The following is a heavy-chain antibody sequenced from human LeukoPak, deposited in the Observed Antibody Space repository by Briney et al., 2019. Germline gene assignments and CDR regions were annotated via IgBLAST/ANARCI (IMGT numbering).Heavy chain of an antibody. CDR2: ITSDETNI. Sequence: GGSLRLSCATSGFTFSNYGMHWVRQAPGKGLEWVAVITSDETNIRYGDSVRGRFTVSRDNAKNTVYLQMNSLGADDTAVYYCAKDPYRVVFATGNYLDPWGQGTLVTVSS. CDR1: GFTFSNYG. CDR3: AKDPYRVVFATGNYLDP. D-gene: IGHD2-15*01. V-gene: IGHV3-30*18. J-gene: IGHJ5*02.